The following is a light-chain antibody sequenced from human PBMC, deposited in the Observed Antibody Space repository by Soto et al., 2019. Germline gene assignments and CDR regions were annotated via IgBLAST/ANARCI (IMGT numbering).Light chain of an antibody. V-gene: IGKV1-27*01. CDR1: QGIIGY. Sequence: DIQMTQSPSSLSASVGDRVTITCRASQGIIGYLAWYQQKPGKAPKLLIYAASTLQSGVPSRFSGSGAGTDFPLTISSLQPEDVATYYCQIYNSAPRTFGHGTKVEIK. J-gene: IGKJ1*01. CDR2: AAS. CDR3: QIYNSAPRT.